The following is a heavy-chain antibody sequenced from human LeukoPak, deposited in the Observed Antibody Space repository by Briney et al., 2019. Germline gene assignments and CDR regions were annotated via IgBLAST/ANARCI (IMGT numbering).Heavy chain of an antibody. CDR2: IYHSGST. D-gene: IGHD3-22*01. CDR3: ARHGRDDSSGYRAFDI. Sequence: PSETLSLTCAVSGYSISSGYYWGWIRQPPGKGLEWIGSIYHSGSTYYNPSLKSRVTISVDTSKNQFSLKLSSVTAADTAVYYCARHGRDDSSGYRAFDIWGQGTMVTVSS. CDR1: GYSISSGYY. J-gene: IGHJ3*02. V-gene: IGHV4-38-2*01.